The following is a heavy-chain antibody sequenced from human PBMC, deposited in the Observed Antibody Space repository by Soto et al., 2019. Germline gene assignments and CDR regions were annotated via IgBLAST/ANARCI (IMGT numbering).Heavy chain of an antibody. Sequence: KTSETLSLTCTVSGGSISSYYWSWIRQPPGKGLEWIGYIYYSGSTNYNPSLKSRVTISVDTSKNQFSLKLSSVTAADTAVYYCARGTYYYDSSGYYYYYYYGMDVWGQGTTVTVSS. J-gene: IGHJ6*02. CDR3: ARGTYYYDSSGYYYYYYYGMDV. V-gene: IGHV4-59*01. CDR1: GGSISSYY. CDR2: IYYSGST. D-gene: IGHD3-22*01.